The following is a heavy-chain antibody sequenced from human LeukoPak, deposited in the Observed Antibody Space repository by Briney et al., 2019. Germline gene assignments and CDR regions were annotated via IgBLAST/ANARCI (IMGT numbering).Heavy chain of an antibody. D-gene: IGHD3-3*01. J-gene: IGHJ3*02. CDR3: AKDRRITIFGVVISDAFDI. V-gene: IGHV3-23*01. CDR1: GFTFSSYA. Sequence: PGGSLRLSCAASGFTFSSYAMSWVRQAPGKGLEWVSAISDSGGSTYYADSVKGRFTISRDNSKNTLYLQMNSLRAEDTAVYYCAKDRRITIFGVVISDAFDIWGQGTMVTVSS. CDR2: ISDSGGST.